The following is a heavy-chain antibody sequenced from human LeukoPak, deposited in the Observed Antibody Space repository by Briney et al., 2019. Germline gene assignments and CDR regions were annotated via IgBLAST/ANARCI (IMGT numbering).Heavy chain of an antibody. J-gene: IGHJ4*02. D-gene: IGHD6-6*01. CDR2: ITSSSSYM. CDR3: ARRGSSSPVISVH. Sequence: GGSLRLSCAASGFTFSDYNMNWVRQAPGKGLEWVSSITSSSSYMYYADSVKGRFTISRDNAGNSLYLQMNSLRAEDTAVYYCARRGSSSPVISVHWGQGTLVTVSS. CDR1: GFTFSDYN. V-gene: IGHV3-21*01.